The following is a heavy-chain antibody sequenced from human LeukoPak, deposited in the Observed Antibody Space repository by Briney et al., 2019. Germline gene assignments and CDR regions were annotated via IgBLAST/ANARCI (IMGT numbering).Heavy chain of an antibody. J-gene: IGHJ6*02. D-gene: IGHD6-13*01. CDR3: AKSLPPAADSYYYYYYGMDV. CDR2: ISGSGGST. Sequence: AGGSLRLSCAASGFTFSSYAMSWVRQAPGKGLEWVSAISGSGGSTYYADSVKGRFTISRDNSKNTLYLQMNSLRAEDTAVYYCAKSLPPAADSYYYYYYGMDVWGQGTTVTVSS. V-gene: IGHV3-23*01. CDR1: GFTFSSYA.